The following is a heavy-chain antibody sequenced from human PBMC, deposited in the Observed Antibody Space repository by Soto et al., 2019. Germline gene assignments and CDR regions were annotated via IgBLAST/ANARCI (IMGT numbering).Heavy chain of an antibody. D-gene: IGHD5-12*01. V-gene: IGHV1-69*12. CDR1: GGTFGSYA. CDR3: ARTGGGYDRRMWVDY. Sequence: QVQLVQSGAEVKKPGSSVKVSCKASGGTFGSYAISWVRQAPGQGLEWMGGIIPIFGTANYAQKFQGRVTITADASPSTAYMELSSLRSEDTAVYYCARTGGGYDRRMWVDYCGQGTLVTVSS. CDR2: IIPIFGTA. J-gene: IGHJ4*02.